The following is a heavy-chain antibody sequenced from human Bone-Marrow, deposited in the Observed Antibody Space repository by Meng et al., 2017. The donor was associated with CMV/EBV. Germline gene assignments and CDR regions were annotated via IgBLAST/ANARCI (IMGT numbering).Heavy chain of an antibody. J-gene: IGHJ5*02. D-gene: IGHD3-10*01. Sequence: QLQLQESGPGLVKPSXXXXXTCTVSGGSISSSSYYWGWIRQPPGKGLEWIGSIYYSGSTYYNPSLKSRVTISVDTSKNQFSLKLSSVTAADTAVYYCARDSTMGGGFDPWGQGTLVTVSS. V-gene: IGHV4-39*07. CDR3: ARDSTMGGGFDP. CDR2: IYYSGST. CDR1: GGSISSSSYY.